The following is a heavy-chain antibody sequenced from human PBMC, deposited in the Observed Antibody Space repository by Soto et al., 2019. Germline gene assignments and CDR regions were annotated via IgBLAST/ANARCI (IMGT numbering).Heavy chain of an antibody. Sequence: QLQLQESGPGLVKPSETLSLTCSVSGGSISSSSYFWGWIRQPPGKGLEWIGSIYYSGSTYYNPSPKSGVTVSVHTSKNQFSLKLSSVTAADTAVYYCARHPSDFWFDPWGQGTLVTVSS. J-gene: IGHJ5*02. CDR2: IYYSGST. V-gene: IGHV4-39*01. CDR3: ARHPSDFWFDP. D-gene: IGHD2-21*02. CDR1: GGSISSSSYF.